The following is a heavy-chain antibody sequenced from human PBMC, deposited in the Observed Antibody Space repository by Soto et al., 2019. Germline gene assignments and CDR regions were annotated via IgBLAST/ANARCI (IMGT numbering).Heavy chain of an antibody. V-gene: IGHV1-18*01. CDR2: ISAYNGNT. J-gene: IGHJ6*02. CDR1: GYTFTSYG. Sequence: QVPLVQSGAEVKKPGASVKVSCKASGYTFTSYGISWVRQAPGQGLEWMGWISAYNGNTNYAQKLQGRVTMTTDTSKSTDYMELRSLRSDDTAVYYCARPGLYSSGWYRSLPYYYYGMGVWGQGTTVTVCS. D-gene: IGHD6-19*01. CDR3: ARPGLYSSGWYRSLPYYYYGMGV.